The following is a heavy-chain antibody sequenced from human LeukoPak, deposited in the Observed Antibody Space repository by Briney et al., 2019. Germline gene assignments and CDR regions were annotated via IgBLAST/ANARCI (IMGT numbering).Heavy chain of an antibody. Sequence: GASVKVSCKASGYTFTSYGISWVRQAPGQGLEWMGWISAYNGNTNYAQKIQGRVTMTTDTSTSTAYMELRSLRSDDTAVYYCARVFGSYWSAGATYYFDYWGQGTLVTVSS. D-gene: IGHD1-26*01. CDR3: ARVFGSYWSAGATYYFDY. CDR1: GYTFTSYG. V-gene: IGHV1-18*01. CDR2: ISAYNGNT. J-gene: IGHJ4*02.